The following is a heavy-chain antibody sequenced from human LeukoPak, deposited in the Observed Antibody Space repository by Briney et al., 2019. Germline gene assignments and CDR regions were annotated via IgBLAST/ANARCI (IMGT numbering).Heavy chain of an antibody. Sequence: GGSLRLSCAASGFTFSSYAMSLVRQAPGKGLEWVSAISGSGGSTYYADSVKGRFTISRDNSKNTLYLQMNSLRAEDTAVYYCATERTGYSSSSFDYWGQGTLVTVSS. J-gene: IGHJ4*02. CDR2: ISGSGGST. V-gene: IGHV3-23*01. CDR3: ATERTGYSSSSFDY. D-gene: IGHD6-13*01. CDR1: GFTFSSYA.